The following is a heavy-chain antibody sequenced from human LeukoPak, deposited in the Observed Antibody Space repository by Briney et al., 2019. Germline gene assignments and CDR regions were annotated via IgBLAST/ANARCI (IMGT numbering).Heavy chain of an antibody. J-gene: IGHJ3*02. CDR2: INTNTGNP. CDR3: AREGGSYLFDI. CDR1: GYTFINYA. V-gene: IGHV7-4-1*01. D-gene: IGHD1-26*01. Sequence: ASVKVSCKASGYTFINYAMNWVRQAPGQGLEWMGWINTNTGNPSYAQGFAGRFVFSLDTSVSTAYLQIGSLKAEDTAVYYCAREGGSYLFDIWGQGTMVTVSS.